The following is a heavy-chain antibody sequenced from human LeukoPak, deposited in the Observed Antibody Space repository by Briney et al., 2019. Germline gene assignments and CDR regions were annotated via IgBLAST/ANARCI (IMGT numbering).Heavy chain of an antibody. CDR3: ARNIAVAGRGDYMDV. J-gene: IGHJ6*03. CDR1: GGSISSYY. V-gene: IGHV4-4*07. D-gene: IGHD6-19*01. CDR2: INISGNT. Sequence: ASETLSLTCTVSGGSISSYYWSWIRQPAGKGLEWIGRINISGNTNYNPSLKSRVIMSVDTSKNQFSLKLSSVTTADTAVYYCARNIAVAGRGDYMDVWGKGTTVTISS.